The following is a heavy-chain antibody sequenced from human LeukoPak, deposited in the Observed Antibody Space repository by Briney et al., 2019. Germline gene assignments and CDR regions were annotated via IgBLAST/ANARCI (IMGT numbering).Heavy chain of an antibody. V-gene: IGHV1-8*02. D-gene: IGHD6-19*01. CDR3: ARGDRYSSGWYSY. CDR1: GYTFTGCY. CDR2: MNPNSGNT. Sequence: ASVKVSCKASGYTFTGCYMHWVRQAPGQGLEWMGWMNPNSGNTGYAQKFQGRVSMTRNTSISTAYMELSSLRSEDTAVYYCARGDRYSSGWYSYWGQGTLVTVSS. J-gene: IGHJ4*02.